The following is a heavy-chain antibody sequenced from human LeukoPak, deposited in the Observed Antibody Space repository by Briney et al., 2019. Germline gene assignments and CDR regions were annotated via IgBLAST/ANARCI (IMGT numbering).Heavy chain of an antibody. D-gene: IGHD4-23*01. Sequence: GGSLRLSCAASGFTFDDYAMHWVRQAPGKGLEGVSGISWNSGIIDYADSVKGRFTISRDNAKNSLYLKINSLRAEDMALYYCTKDQGYGGNTRWVRGNAFDIWGQGTMVTVSS. CDR1: GFTFDDYA. CDR2: ISWNSGII. V-gene: IGHV3-9*03. J-gene: IGHJ3*02. CDR3: TKDQGYGGNTRWVRGNAFDI.